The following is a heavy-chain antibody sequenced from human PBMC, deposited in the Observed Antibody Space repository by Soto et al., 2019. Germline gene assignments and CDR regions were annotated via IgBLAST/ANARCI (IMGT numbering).Heavy chain of an antibody. V-gene: IGHV1-2*02. D-gene: IGHD1-26*01. CDR3: GRGRSGQIVVFY. CDR2: IGPESGAA. CDR1: GYTFTGHY. J-gene: IGHJ4*02. Sequence: ASVKVSCKASGYTFTGHYIHWVRQAPEQGPEWMGEIGPESGAARYAQRFQGRVTMTRDMSITTVYMELNNLSPDDTAVYYCGRGRSGQIVVFYWGQGTPVTVSS.